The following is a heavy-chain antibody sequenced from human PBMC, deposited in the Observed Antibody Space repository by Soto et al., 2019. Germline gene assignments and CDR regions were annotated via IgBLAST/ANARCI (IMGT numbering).Heavy chain of an antibody. Sequence: QVQLVESGGGVVQPGRSLRLSCAASGFTFSSYGMHWVRQAPGKGLEWVAVISYDGSNKYYADSVKGRFTISRDNSKNALYLQMNSLRAEETGVYYCAKDRRPNYYYGMDVWGQGTTVTVSS. D-gene: IGHD6-25*01. CDR2: ISYDGSNK. V-gene: IGHV3-30*18. CDR1: GFTFSSYG. CDR3: AKDRRPNYYYGMDV. J-gene: IGHJ6*02.